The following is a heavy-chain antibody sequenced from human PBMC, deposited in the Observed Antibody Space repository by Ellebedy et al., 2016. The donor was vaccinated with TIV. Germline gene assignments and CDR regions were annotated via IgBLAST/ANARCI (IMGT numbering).Heavy chain of an antibody. Sequence: GESLKISCAGSGFSVSSYYMSWVRQAPGKGLEWVSVIYTGGITYYADSVKGRFTISRDNSKNTLYLQMKRLRAEDTAIYYCARDHSRTIFGVLRSSYGMDVWGQGTTVTVSS. CDR3: ARDHSRTIFGVLRSSYGMDV. D-gene: IGHD3-3*01. CDR2: IYTGGIT. J-gene: IGHJ6*02. CDR1: GFSVSSYY. V-gene: IGHV3-53*01.